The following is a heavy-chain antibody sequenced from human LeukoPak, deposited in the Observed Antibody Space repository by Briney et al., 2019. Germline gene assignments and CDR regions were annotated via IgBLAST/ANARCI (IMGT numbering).Heavy chain of an antibody. CDR1: GLTFSRYA. J-gene: IGHJ4*02. CDR3: AKQAYDSPRTDFDY. D-gene: IGHD3-22*01. Sequence: GGCLRLSCAASGLTFSRYAMSWVRQAPGKGLEWVSGVSTSGGSTYYADSVKGRFTISRDNSKNTLHLQMNSLRAEDTAIYYCAKQAYDSPRTDFDYWGQGTLVTVSS. V-gene: IGHV3-23*01. CDR2: VSTSGGST.